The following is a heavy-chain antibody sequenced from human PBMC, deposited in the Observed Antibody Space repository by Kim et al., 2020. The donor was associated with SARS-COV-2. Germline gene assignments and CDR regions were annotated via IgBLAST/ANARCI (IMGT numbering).Heavy chain of an antibody. J-gene: IGHJ4*02. CDR2: T. D-gene: IGHD5-12*01. V-gene: IGHV1-3*01. Sequence: TIHSQKFPGRVTITRDTSTTTAYMELSSLRSEDTAVYYCARNIVGTIEFDYWGQGTLVTVSS. CDR3: ARNIVGTIEFDY.